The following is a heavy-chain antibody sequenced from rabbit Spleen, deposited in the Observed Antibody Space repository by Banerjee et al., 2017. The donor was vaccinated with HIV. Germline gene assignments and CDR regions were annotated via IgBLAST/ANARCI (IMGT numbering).Heavy chain of an antibody. V-gene: IGHV1S45*01. D-gene: IGHD4-2*01. Sequence: QEQLVESGGGLVKPGASLTLTCKASGFSFSNKAVMCWVRQAPGKGLEWIACIDAGSSGSTYYASWAKGRFTISKTSSTTVTLQMTSLTAADTATYFCARGAGDAGWGIAYYFNLWGQGTLVTVS. CDR2: IDAGSSGST. CDR1: GFSFSNKAV. J-gene: IGHJ4*01. CDR3: ARGAGDAGWGIAYYFNL.